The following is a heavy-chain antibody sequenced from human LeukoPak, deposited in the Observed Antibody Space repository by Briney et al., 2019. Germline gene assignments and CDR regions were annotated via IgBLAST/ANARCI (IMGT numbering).Heavy chain of an antibody. D-gene: IGHD1-1*01. J-gene: IGHJ4*02. Sequence: GGSLRLSCAASGFIFTKAWMNWVRQAPGKGLEWVGRIKSKTDGGTTDYATSAKGRFTISRDDSKNTLYLQMNSLKTEDTAVYYCATDKQLDWVGESDYWGQGTLVTVSS. CDR1: GFIFTKAW. V-gene: IGHV3-15*07. CDR2: IKSKTDGGTT. CDR3: ATDKQLDWVGESDY.